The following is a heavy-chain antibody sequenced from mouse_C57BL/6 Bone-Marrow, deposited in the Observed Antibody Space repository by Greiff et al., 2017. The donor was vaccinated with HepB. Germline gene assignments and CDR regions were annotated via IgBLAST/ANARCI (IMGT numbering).Heavy chain of an antibody. CDR1: GFSLTSYG. CDR2: IWSGGST. Sequence: VQLVESGPGLVQPSQSLSITCTVSGFSLTSYGVHWVRQSPGKGLEWLGVIWSGGSTDYNAAFISRLSISKDNSKSQVFFKMNSLQADDTAIYYCARPPTPGYFDYWGQGTTLTVSS. CDR3: ARPPTPGYFDY. D-gene: IGHD4-1*02. J-gene: IGHJ2*01. V-gene: IGHV2-2*01.